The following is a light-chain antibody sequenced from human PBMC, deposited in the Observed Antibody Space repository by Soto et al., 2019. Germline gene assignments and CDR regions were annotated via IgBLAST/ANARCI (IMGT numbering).Light chain of an antibody. J-gene: IGKJ1*01. Sequence: DIAMTQSPLSLPVTPGEPASISCRSSQSLLHSNGYNYLDWYLQKPGQSPQLLIYLGSNRASGVPDRFSGSGSGTDFTLKISRVEAEDVGVYYCMQALQTPRTFGQGTKV. V-gene: IGKV2-28*01. CDR3: MQALQTPRT. CDR2: LGS. CDR1: QSLLHSNGYNY.